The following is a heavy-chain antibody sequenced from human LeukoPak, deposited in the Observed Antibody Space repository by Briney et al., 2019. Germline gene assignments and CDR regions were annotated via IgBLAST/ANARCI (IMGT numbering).Heavy chain of an antibody. CDR2: ISWDGGST. D-gene: IGHD3-3*01. J-gene: IGHJ6*03. Sequence: PGGSLRLSCAASGFTFHDYTMHWVRQAPGKGLEWVSLISWDGGSTYYAASVKGRFTISRDNSKNSLYLQMNSLRTEDTALYYCAKGSFFGVVNAHRVGYMDVWGKGTTVTVSS. CDR3: AKGSFFGVVNAHRVGYMDV. V-gene: IGHV3-43*01. CDR1: GFTFHDYT.